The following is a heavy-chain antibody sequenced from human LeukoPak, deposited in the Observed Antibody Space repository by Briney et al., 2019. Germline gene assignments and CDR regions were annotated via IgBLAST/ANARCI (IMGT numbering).Heavy chain of an antibody. D-gene: IGHD3-10*01. V-gene: IGHV3-30*04. Sequence: PGGSLRLSCAASGFTFTNYCIHWVRHAPGKGPEWVAVISYDGSNTYYADFVKGRFTISRDNSKNTVYLQMNSLRPEDTAVYYCARDPTMVRGTMDVWGKGTTVTVSS. CDR1: GFTFTNYC. CDR2: ISYDGSNT. J-gene: IGHJ6*03. CDR3: ARDPTMVRGTMDV.